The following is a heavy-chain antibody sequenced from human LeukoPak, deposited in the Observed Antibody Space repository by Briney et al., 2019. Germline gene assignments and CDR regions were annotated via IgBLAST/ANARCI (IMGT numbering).Heavy chain of an antibody. Sequence: SGPTLVKPTETLTLTCSFSGFSLKSGGEAVGWDRQPPGKALEFLALVYWDNDYRYSPSLRVRLNIIKDTSKKQVVLTMINMDPVDTGTYYCAHRRGYTYGYEAFDLWGQGSRLVVSS. CDR3: AHRRGYTYGYEAFDL. CDR2: VYWDNDY. V-gene: IGHV2-5*02. J-gene: IGHJ4*02. CDR1: GFSLKSGGEA. D-gene: IGHD5-18*01.